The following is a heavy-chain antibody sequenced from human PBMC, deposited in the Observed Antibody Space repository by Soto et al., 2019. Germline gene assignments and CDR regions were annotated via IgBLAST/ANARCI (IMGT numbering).Heavy chain of an antibody. CDR2: IIPIFGTA. D-gene: IGHD3-3*01. V-gene: IGHV1-69*01. Sequence: SVKVSCQASGGTFISYAIIWVRLAPGQGLEWMGGIIPIFGTANYAQKFQGRVTITADESTSTAYMELSSLRSEDTAVYYCAGETGSFFGVVTYAFDIWGQGTMVTVSS. CDR3: AGETGSFFGVVTYAFDI. CDR1: GGTFISYA. J-gene: IGHJ3*02.